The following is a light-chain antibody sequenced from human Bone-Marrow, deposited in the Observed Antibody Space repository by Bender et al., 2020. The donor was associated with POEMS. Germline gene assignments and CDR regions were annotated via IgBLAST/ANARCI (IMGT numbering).Light chain of an antibody. CDR1: SSNIGINT. J-gene: IGLJ2*01. CDR3: AEWDDSLNGVL. Sequence: QSVLTQPPSVSETPGQRVTISCFGSSSNIGINTVNWYQQLPGTAPKLLVYSNSQRPSGVPDRFSGSKSGTSASLAISGLQSEDEADYYCAEWDDSLNGVLFGGGTKLTVL. V-gene: IGLV1-44*01. CDR2: SNS.